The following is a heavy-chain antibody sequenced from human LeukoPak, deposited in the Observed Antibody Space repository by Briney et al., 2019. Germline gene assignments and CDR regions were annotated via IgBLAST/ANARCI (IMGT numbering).Heavy chain of an antibody. D-gene: IGHD1-26*01. Sequence: SETLSLTCTVSGGSISSYYWSWIRQPAGKGLEWIGRIYTTGSANYNPSLKSRVTMSVDTSKNQFSLKLTSVTAADTAVYYCAREWVIVGASYYYYMDVWGKGTTVTVSS. J-gene: IGHJ6*03. V-gene: IGHV4-4*07. CDR1: GGSISSYY. CDR3: AREWVIVGASYYYYMDV. CDR2: IYTTGSA.